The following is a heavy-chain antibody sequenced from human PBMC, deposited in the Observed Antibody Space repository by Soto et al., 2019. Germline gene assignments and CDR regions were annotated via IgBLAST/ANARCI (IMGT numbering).Heavy chain of an antibody. Sequence: SETLSLTCTVSGGSLSSSIYYWGWIRQPPGKGLEWIGSIYYSGSTYYNPSLKSRVTISVDTSKNQFSLKLSTVTAADTAVYYCARHRSTYGGGFGVAYPLLGWFEPWGQGTLVTVSS. J-gene: IGHJ5*02. CDR1: GGSLSSSIYY. CDR2: IYYSGST. V-gene: IGHV4-39*01. D-gene: IGHD3-3*01. CDR3: ARHRSTYGGGFGVAYPLLGWFEP.